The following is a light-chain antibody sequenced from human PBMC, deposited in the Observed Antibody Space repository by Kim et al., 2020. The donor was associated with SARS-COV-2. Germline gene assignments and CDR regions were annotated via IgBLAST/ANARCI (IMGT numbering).Light chain of an antibody. CDR3: QAWDSSTKV. V-gene: IGLV3-1*01. CDR1: KLGDKY. Sequence: SYELTQPPSVSVSPGQTASITCSGDKLGDKYACWYQQKPGQSHVLVIYQDNKRPSGIPERFSGSNSGNTATLTISGTQAMDEADYYCQAWDSSTKVFGTG. J-gene: IGLJ1*01. CDR2: QDN.